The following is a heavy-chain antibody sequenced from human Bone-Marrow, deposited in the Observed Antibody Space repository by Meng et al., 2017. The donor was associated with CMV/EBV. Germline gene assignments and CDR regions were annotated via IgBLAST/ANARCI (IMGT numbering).Heavy chain of an antibody. J-gene: IGHJ6*02. CDR2: IIPMFSKA. D-gene: IGHD2-2*02. Sequence: SVKVSCKASGCTFSSYAINWVRQAPGQGLEWMGGIIPMFSKADYAQKFEGRVTITTDECTSSDYMEVTSLRSEDTAVYFCARAHCSSTTCYKRSYYVKGLDVWGQGTTVTVSS. CDR3: ARAHCSSTTCYKRSYYVKGLDV. V-gene: IGHV1-69*05. CDR1: GCTFSSYA.